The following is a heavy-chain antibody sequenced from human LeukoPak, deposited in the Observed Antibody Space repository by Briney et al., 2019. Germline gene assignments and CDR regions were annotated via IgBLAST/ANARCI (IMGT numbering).Heavy chain of an antibody. D-gene: IGHD1-26*01. V-gene: IGHV3-20*04. Sequence: GGSLRLSCAASGFTFDGYGMSWVRQAPGKGLEWVSGINWNGGSTGYADSVKGRFTISRDDAKNSLYLQMNSLRAEDTALYYCAREDSGSYYFDYWGQGTLVTVSS. CDR1: GFTFDGYG. J-gene: IGHJ4*02. CDR2: INWNGGST. CDR3: AREDSGSYYFDY.